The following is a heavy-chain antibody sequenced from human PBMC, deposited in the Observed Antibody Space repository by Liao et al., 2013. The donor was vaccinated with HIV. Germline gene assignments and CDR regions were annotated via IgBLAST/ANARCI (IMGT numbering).Heavy chain of an antibody. V-gene: IGHV4-61*02. CDR1: GGSISSGSYY. CDR3: ARGRVQLLYPYFDN. D-gene: IGHD4-11*01. Sequence: QVQLQESGPGLVKPSQTLSLTCTVSGGSISSGSYYWSWIRQPAGKGLEWIGRIYTSGSTNYNPSLKSRVVISVDTSKNQFSLKLNTVTAADTAVYFCARGRVQLLYPYFDNWGPGILVAVSS. CDR2: IYTSGST. J-gene: IGHJ4*02.